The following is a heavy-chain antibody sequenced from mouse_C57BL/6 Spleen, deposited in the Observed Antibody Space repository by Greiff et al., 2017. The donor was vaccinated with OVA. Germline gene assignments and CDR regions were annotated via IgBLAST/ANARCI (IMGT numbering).Heavy chain of an antibody. CDR1: GFSFNTYA. J-gene: IGHJ3*01. Sequence: EVHLVESGGGLVQPKGSLKLSCAASGFSFNTYAMNWVRQAPGKGLEWVARIRSKSTNYATYYADSVKDRFTISRDDSESMLYLQMNNLKTEDTAMYYCVRHFYYDYDGAYWGQGTLVTVSA. CDR2: IRSKSTNYAT. V-gene: IGHV10-1*01. CDR3: VRHFYYDYDGAY. D-gene: IGHD2-4*01.